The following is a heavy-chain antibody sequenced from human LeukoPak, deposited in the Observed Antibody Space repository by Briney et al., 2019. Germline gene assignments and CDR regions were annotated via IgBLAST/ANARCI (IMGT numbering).Heavy chain of an antibody. CDR1: GFTFSSYA. CDR3: AKKVKCSGGSCYTLFDY. Sequence: GGSLRLSCAAPGFTFSSYAMSWVRQAPGKGLEWVSAISGSGGSTYYADSVKGRFTISRDNSKNTLYLQMNSLRAEDTAVYYCAKKVKCSGGSCYTLFDYWGQGTLVTVSS. CDR2: ISGSGGST. V-gene: IGHV3-23*01. J-gene: IGHJ4*02. D-gene: IGHD2-15*01.